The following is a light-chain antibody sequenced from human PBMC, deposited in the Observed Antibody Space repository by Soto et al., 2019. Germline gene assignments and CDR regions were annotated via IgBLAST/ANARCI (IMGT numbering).Light chain of an antibody. V-gene: IGLV2-23*01. CDR1: SSDVWSYNL. J-gene: IGLJ3*02. Sequence: QSVLTQPASVSGSPGQSITISCTGTSSDVWSYNLVSWYQQHPGKAPKLMIYEGSKRRSGVSNRFSGSKSGNTASLTISGLQDEDESDYHCCSYAGSRVFGGGTKLTVL. CDR3: CSYAGSRV. CDR2: EGS.